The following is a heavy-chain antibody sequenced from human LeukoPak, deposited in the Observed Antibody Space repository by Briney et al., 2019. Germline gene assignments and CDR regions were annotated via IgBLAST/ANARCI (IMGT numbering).Heavy chain of an antibody. Sequence: TSETLSLTCTVSGGSINVFYWSWIRQPAGKGLEWIGRIYTSGSTNYNPSLKSRVTISVDTSKNQFSLKLRSVTAADTAVYYCAREVLSMVRGVIPKEAWGWFDPWGQGTLVTVSS. CDR2: IYTSGST. CDR1: GGSINVFY. D-gene: IGHD3-10*01. J-gene: IGHJ5*02. V-gene: IGHV4-4*07. CDR3: AREVLSMVRGVIPKEAWGWFDP.